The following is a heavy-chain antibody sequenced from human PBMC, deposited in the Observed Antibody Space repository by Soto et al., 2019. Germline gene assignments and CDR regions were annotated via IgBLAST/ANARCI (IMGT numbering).Heavy chain of an antibody. Sequence: GGSLRLSCAASGFTFTRYSMNWVRQAPGKGLEWVSSISSTTNYIYYGDSMKGRFTISRDNAKNSLYLEMNSLRAEDTAVYYCARESEDLTSNFDYWGQGTQVTVSS. J-gene: IGHJ4*02. CDR1: GFTFTRYS. CDR2: ISSTTNYI. CDR3: ARESEDLTSNFDY. V-gene: IGHV3-21*06.